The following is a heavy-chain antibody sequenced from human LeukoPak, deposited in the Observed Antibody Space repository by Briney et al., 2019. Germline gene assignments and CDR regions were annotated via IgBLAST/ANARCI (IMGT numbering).Heavy chain of an antibody. CDR1: GGSFSGYY. J-gene: IGHJ4*02. V-gene: IGHV4-34*01. CDR2: INHSGST. CDR3: AYWFDY. D-gene: IGHD2-8*02. Sequence: PSETLSLTCAVYGGSFSGYYWSWIRQPPGKGLEWIGEINHSGSTNYNPSLKSRVIISLDMSKNQFSLKLSSVTAADTAVYYCAYWFDYWGQGTLVTVSS.